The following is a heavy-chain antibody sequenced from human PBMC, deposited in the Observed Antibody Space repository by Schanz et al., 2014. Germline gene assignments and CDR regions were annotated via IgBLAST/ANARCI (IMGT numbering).Heavy chain of an antibody. D-gene: IGHD6-13*01. V-gene: IGHV1-69*02. Sequence: QLQLVQSGAEVKKPGSSVKVSCKASGYTFVSYSMHWVRQAPGQGLEWMGRIVPIAGITNYAQRFQGRVTITADKSSDTAYMELSSLRSEDTAVYYCASSGAGYSSSWDFDYWGQGTLVTVSS. CDR1: GYTFVSYS. CDR3: ASSGAGYSSSWDFDY. J-gene: IGHJ4*02. CDR2: IVPIAGIT.